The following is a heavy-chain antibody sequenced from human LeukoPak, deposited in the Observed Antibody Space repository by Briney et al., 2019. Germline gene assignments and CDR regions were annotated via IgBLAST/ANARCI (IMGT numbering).Heavy chain of an antibody. CDR1: GGSINNYY. V-gene: IGHV4-59*01. CDR3: ARVTRYYYGSGSYYRPNWFDP. CDR2: IYYRGST. Sequence: PSETLSLTCTVSGGSINNYYWSWIRQPPGKGLEWIGYIYYRGSTNYNPSLKSRVTISVDTSKNQFSLKLSSVTAADTAVYYCARVTRYYYGSGSYYRPNWFDPWGQGTLVTVSS. D-gene: IGHD3-10*01. J-gene: IGHJ5*02.